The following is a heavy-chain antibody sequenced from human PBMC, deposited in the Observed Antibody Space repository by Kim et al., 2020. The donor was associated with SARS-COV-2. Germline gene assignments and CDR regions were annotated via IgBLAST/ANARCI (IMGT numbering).Heavy chain of an antibody. J-gene: IGHJ4*02. CDR3: ARQAPGIAALRHFDY. CDR2: IYYSGST. V-gene: IGHV4-39*01. Sequence: SETLSLTCTVSGGSISSSSYYWGWIRQPPGKGLEWIGSIYYSGSTYYNPSLKSRVTISVDTSKNQFSLKLSSVTAADTAVYYCARQAPGIAALRHFDYWGQGTLVTVSS. CDR1: GGSISSSSYY. D-gene: IGHD6-13*01.